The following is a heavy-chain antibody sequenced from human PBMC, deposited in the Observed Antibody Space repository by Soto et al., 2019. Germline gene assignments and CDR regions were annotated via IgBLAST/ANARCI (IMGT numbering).Heavy chain of an antibody. CDR2: INHSGST. Sequence: SETLSLTCAVYGGSFSGYYWSWIRQPPGKGLEWIGEINHSGSTNYNPSLKSRVTISVDTSKNQFSLKLSSVTAADTAVYYCARGLYMDVWGKGTTVTVSS. CDR1: GGSFSGYY. CDR3: ARGLYMDV. J-gene: IGHJ6*03. V-gene: IGHV4-34*01.